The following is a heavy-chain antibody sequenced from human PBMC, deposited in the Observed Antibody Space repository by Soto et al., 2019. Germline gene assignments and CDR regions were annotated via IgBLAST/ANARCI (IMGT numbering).Heavy chain of an antibody. Sequence: PSQTLSLTCVISGDSLSTNGVAWNWIRQSPSRGLEWLGRAYYRSSWYNDYATSVKSRITINLDTSKNQFSLQLDSVTPEDTAVYFCARGSHSSFDYWGQGTMVTVSS. CDR2: AYYRSSWYN. CDR1: GDSLSTNGVA. CDR3: ARGSHSSFDY. D-gene: IGHD6-19*01. V-gene: IGHV6-1*01. J-gene: IGHJ4*03.